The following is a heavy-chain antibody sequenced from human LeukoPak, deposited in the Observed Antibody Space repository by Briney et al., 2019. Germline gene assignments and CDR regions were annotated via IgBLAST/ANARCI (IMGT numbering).Heavy chain of an antibody. J-gene: IGHJ4*02. CDR1: GYTFTSYG. CDR2: ISAYNGNT. V-gene: IGHV1-18*01. D-gene: IGHD3-9*01. CDR3: ARVPELRYFDWLLPSSDY. Sequence: GASVKVSCKASGYTFTSYGISLVRQAPRQGLEWMAWISAYNGNTNYAQKLQGRVTMTTDTSTSTAYMELRSLRSDDTAVYYCARVPELRYFDWLLPSSDYWGQGTLVTVSS.